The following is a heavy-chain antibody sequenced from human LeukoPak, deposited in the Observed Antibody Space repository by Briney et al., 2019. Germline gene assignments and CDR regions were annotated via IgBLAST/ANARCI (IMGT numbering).Heavy chain of an antibody. CDR3: AKPASASDNDY. D-gene: IGHD2-21*02. Sequence: GGSLRLSCTASGYTFRGYGFHWVRQAPGKGLEWVAFIRHDGDITYYVDSVKGRFTISRYDSKNTLYLQMNSLGPEDTAVYYCAKPASASDNDYWGPGILVIVSS. J-gene: IGHJ4*02. CDR1: GYTFRGYG. V-gene: IGHV3-30*02. CDR2: IRHDGDIT.